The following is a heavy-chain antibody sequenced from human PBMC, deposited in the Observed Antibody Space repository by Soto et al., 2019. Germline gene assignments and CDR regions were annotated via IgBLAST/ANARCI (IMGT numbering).Heavy chain of an antibody. V-gene: IGHV3-30*18. CDR3: AKSRDAYNFYFYYGMDV. Sequence: PGGSLRLSCAASGFTFSNYGMHWVRQTPGKGLEWVALILYDGSNKYYADSVKGRFTISRDNSKNTLYLQVSSLRAEDTAVYCCAKSRDAYNFYFYYGMDVWGQGTTVTVSS. CDR1: GFTFSNYG. CDR2: ILYDGSNK. J-gene: IGHJ6*02. D-gene: IGHD2-2*01.